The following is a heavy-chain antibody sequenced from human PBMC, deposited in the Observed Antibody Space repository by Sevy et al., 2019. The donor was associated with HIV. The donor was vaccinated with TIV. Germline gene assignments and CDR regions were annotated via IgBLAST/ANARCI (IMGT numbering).Heavy chain of an antibody. J-gene: IGHJ4*02. D-gene: IGHD5-18*01. CDR3: TTVGSRALQLWFY. V-gene: IGHV3-15*01. CDR1: GFTFSNAW. CDR2: IKSKTDGGTT. Sequence: GGSLRLSCAASGFTFSNAWMSWVRQAPGKGLEWVGRIKSKTDGGTTDDAASVEGKFTISRDDSKNTLYPQMNSLKTEETAVYYCTTVGSRALQLWFYWGQGTLVTVSS.